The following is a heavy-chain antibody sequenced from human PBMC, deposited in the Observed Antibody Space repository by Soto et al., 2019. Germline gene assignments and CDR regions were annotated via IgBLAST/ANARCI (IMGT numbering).Heavy chain of an antibody. D-gene: IGHD6-19*01. CDR1: GFTFSSYG. V-gene: IGHV3-30*18. Sequence: GGSLRLSCAASGFTFSSYGMHWVRQAPGKGLEWVAVISYDGSNKYYADSVKGRFTISRDNSKNTLYLQMNSLRAGDTAVYYCAKAMDTSGWYGMDVWGQGTTVTVSS. J-gene: IGHJ6*02. CDR2: ISYDGSNK. CDR3: AKAMDTSGWYGMDV.